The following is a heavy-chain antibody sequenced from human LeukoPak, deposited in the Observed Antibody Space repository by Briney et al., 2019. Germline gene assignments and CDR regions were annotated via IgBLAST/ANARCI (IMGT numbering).Heavy chain of an antibody. CDR1: GGTFSGYA. CDR2: IIPFFGSA. D-gene: IGHD4-17*01. J-gene: IGHJ4*02. CDR3: AKAERTHDYGDYLADY. V-gene: IGHV1-69*06. Sequence: ASVKVSCKASGGTFSGYALTWVRQAPGQGLEWMGGIIPFFGSANYAQKFQGRVTITADKSTSTAYMELSSLRSEDTAVYYCAKAERTHDYGDYLADYWGQGTLVTVSS.